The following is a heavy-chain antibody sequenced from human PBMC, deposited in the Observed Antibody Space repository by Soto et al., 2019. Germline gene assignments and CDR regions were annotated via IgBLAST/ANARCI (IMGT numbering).Heavy chain of an antibody. Sequence: GGSLRLSCVASGFTFSSYAMSWVRQAPGKGLEWVSAISGSGGSTYYADSVKGRFTISRDNSKNTLYLQMNSLRAEDTAVYYCAKDPPTPLMTTVTLYFDYWGQGTLVTVSS. CDR3: AKDPPTPLMTTVTLYFDY. J-gene: IGHJ4*02. D-gene: IGHD4-17*01. CDR1: GFTFSSYA. CDR2: ISGSGGST. V-gene: IGHV3-23*01.